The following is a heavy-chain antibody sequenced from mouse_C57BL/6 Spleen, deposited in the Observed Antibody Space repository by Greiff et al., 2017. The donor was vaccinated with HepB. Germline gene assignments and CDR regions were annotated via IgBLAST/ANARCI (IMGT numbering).Heavy chain of an antibody. J-gene: IGHJ2*01. CDR1: GYAFSSSW. D-gene: IGHD2-12*01. CDR3: ARAIYDGDFDY. Sequence: VMLVESGPELVKPGASVKISCKASGYAFSSSWMNWVKQRPGKGLEWIGRIYPGDGDTNYNGKFKGKATLTADKSSSTAYMQLSSLTSEDSAVYFCARAIYDGDFDYWGQGTTLTVSS. V-gene: IGHV1-82*01. CDR2: IYPGDGDT.